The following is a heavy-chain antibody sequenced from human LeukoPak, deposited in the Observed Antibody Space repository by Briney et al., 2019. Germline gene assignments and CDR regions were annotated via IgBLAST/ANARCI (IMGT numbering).Heavy chain of an antibody. CDR1: GFIFDDYA. CDR3: AKDANHYGMDV. Sequence: GRSLRLSCAAFGFIFDDYAMHWVRQAPGKGLEWVSGISWNSGSIGYADSVKGRFTISRDHAKNSLYLQMNSLRAEDTALYYCAKDANHYGMDVWGQGTTVTVSS. J-gene: IGHJ6*02. CDR2: ISWNSGSI. V-gene: IGHV3-9*01.